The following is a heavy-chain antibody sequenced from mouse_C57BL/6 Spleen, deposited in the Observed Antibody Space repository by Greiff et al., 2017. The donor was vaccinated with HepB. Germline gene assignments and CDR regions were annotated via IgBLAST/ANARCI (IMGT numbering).Heavy chain of an antibody. Sequence: VQLQQSGPELVKPGASVKISCKASGYAFSSSWMNWVKQRPGKGLEWIGRIYPGDGDTNYNGKFKGKATLTADKSSSTAYMQLSSLTSEDSAVYCCDQGYYGSSYWFAYWGQGTLVTVSA. J-gene: IGHJ3*01. CDR3: DQGYYGSSYWFAY. CDR2: IYPGDGDT. D-gene: IGHD1-1*01. CDR1: GYAFSSSW. V-gene: IGHV1-82*01.